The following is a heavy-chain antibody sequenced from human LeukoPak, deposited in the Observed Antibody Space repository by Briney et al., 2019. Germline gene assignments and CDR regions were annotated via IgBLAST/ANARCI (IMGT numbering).Heavy chain of an antibody. V-gene: IGHV3-73*01. D-gene: IGHD3-22*01. J-gene: IGHJ4*02. Sequence: GGSLRLSCAASGFTFSDSGMHWVRQAPGKGLEWVGRMRSKTQNYATAYAASVKGRFTIPRDDSKNTAFLQMNSLKTEDTAVYYCTNYDDSSDLWGYWGQGTLVTVSS. CDR1: GFTFSDSG. CDR2: MRSKTQNYAT. CDR3: TNYDDSSDLWGY.